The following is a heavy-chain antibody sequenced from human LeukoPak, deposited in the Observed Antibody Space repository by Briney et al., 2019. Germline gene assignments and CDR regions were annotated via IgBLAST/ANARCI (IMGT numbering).Heavy chain of an antibody. J-gene: IGHJ4*02. V-gene: IGHV4-34*01. CDR1: GGSFSGYY. D-gene: IGHD2-21*02. CDR2: INHSGST. Sequence: PSETLSLTCAVYGGSFSGYYWSWIRQPPGKGLEWIGEINHSGSTNYNPSLKSRVTISVDTSKNQFSLKLSSVTAADTAVYYCARGNIVVVTAIDYWGQGALVTVSS. CDR3: ARGNIVVVTAIDY.